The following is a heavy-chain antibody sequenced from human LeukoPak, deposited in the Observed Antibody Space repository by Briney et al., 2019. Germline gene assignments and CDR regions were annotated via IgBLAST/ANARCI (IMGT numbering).Heavy chain of an antibody. V-gene: IGHV5-51*01. CDR2: IYPGDSDT. CDR1: GYSFTSYW. CDR3: ASPPLYCGGDCTFFGY. J-gene: IGHJ4*02. Sequence: PGESLKISCKGSGYSFTSYWIGWVRQMPGKGLEWMGIIYPGDSDTRYSPSFQGQVTISADKSISTAYLQWSSLKASDTAMYYCASPPLYCGGDCTFFGYWGQGTLVTVSS. D-gene: IGHD2-21*02.